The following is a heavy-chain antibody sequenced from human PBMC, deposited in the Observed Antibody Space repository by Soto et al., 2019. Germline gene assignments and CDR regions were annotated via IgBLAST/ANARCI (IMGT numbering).Heavy chain of an antibody. V-gene: IGHV1-18*01. CDR3: AREWGVGAVFDY. CDR1: GYIFTNYN. D-gene: IGHD1-26*01. J-gene: IGHJ4*02. Sequence: QVQLVQSGVEVKKPGASVKVSCKTSGYIFTNYNISWVRQAPGQGLEWMGWISTHNGNTNSTQKFQGRVTMTTDTSTSTAHMELRSLRSGDTAVYYCAREWGVGAVFDYWGQGTLVTVSS. CDR2: ISTHNGNT.